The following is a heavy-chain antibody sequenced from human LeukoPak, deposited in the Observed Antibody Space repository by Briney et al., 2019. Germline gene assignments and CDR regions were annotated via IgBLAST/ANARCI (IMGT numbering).Heavy chain of an antibody. J-gene: IGHJ5*02. CDR2: IKQDGSEK. Sequence: GGSLRLSCAASGFTFSSYWLSWVRQAPGKGLEWVANIKQDGSEKYYVDSVKGRFTISRDSAKSSLYLQMNSLRAEDTAVYYCARGASGIQLWFFDPWGQGTLVTVSS. D-gene: IGHD5-18*01. CDR1: GFTFSSYW. CDR3: ARGASGIQLWFFDP. V-gene: IGHV3-7*01.